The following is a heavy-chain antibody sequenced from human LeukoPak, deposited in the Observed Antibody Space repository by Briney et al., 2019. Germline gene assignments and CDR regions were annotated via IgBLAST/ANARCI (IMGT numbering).Heavy chain of an antibody. CDR2: IYSGGSA. V-gene: IGHV3-66*01. D-gene: IGHD3-10*01. CDR3: AKLSNYYTSLTYYAFYS. Sequence: GGSLRLSCALSGFIVSRKYMSWVRQAPGKGLEWVSVIYSGGSADYADSVKGRFTISRDNSKNTLHLQMKSLRAEDTAVYYCAKLSNYYTSLTYYAFYSSGRATMVTVSS. J-gene: IGHJ3*02. CDR1: GFIVSRKY.